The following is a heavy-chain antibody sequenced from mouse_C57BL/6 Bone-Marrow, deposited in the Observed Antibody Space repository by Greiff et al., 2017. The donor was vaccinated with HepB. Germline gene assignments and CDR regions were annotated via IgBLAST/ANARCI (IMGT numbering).Heavy chain of an antibody. Sequence: EVQLQQSGPVLVKPGASVKMSCKASGYTFTDYYMNWVKQSHGKSLEWIGVINPYNGGTSYNQKFKGKATLTVDKSSSTAYMELNSLTSEDSAVYYCARRVYYGHYFDYWGQGTTLTVSS. J-gene: IGHJ2*01. D-gene: IGHD1-2*01. CDR2: INPYNGGT. CDR3: ARRVYYGHYFDY. V-gene: IGHV1-19*01. CDR1: GYTFTDYY.